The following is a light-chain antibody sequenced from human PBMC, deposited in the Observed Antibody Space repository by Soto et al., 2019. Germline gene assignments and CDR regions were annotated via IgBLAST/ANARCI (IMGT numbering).Light chain of an antibody. CDR2: GAS. Sequence: EIVLTQSPGTLSLSPGGRATLSCRTSQSVSSSYLAWYQQKPGQAPRLLIYGASSRATGVPDRFSGSVSGTDFTLTISRLEPEDFAVYYCQQYGSSLYTFGQGTKLEIK. CDR3: QQYGSSLYT. CDR1: QSVSSSY. J-gene: IGKJ2*01. V-gene: IGKV3-20*01.